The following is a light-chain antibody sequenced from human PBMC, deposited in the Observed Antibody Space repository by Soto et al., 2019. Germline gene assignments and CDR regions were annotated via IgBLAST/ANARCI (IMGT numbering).Light chain of an antibody. CDR1: QDIGRF. V-gene: IGKV1-33*01. J-gene: IGKJ4*01. Sequence: DIHMTQSPSSLSASVGDRVTITCLASQDIGRFLNWYQVKPGKAPKLVIYDTSILEAGVPARFRGCGSWSYFTFTIADLQPEDIATYYCQQYYYLPLTFGGGTNVQIK. CDR2: DTS. CDR3: QQYYYLPLT.